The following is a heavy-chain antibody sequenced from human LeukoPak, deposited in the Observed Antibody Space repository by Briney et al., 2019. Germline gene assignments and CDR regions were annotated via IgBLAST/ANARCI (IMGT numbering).Heavy chain of an antibody. D-gene: IGHD2-21*02. Sequence: SETLSLTCSVYSGSLSDYFWSWIRQSPGKGLEWIGEIDDGGNTNYNPSLMSRVIVSMEKSKTQFSLVMRSVAAADTAVYYCARFSRITWGDWGDAFDIWGQGTTVIVSS. CDR1: SGSLSDYF. CDR3: ARFSRITWGDWGDAFDI. J-gene: IGHJ3*02. V-gene: IGHV4-34*01. CDR2: IDDGGNT.